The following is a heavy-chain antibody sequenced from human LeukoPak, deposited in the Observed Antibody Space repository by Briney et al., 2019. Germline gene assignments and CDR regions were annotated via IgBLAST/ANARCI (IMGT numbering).Heavy chain of an antibody. CDR2: IKQDGSEK. V-gene: IGHV3-7*01. J-gene: IGHJ6*03. Sequence: QSGGSLRLSCAAPGFTFSSYWMSWVRQAPGKGLEWVANIKQDGSEKYYVDSVKGRFTISRDNAKNSLYLQMNSLRAEDTAVYYCARALCNPLHYYDSSGYYYRYYYYYMDVWGKGTTVTISS. D-gene: IGHD3-22*01. CDR3: ARALCNPLHYYDSSGYYYRYYYYYMDV. CDR1: GFTFSSYW.